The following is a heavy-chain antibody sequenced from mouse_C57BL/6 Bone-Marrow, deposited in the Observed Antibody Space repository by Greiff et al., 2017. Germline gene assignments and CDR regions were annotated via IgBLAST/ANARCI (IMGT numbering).Heavy chain of an antibody. CDR3: ARDGYPDYFDY. D-gene: IGHD2-3*01. CDR2: IDPSDSYT. J-gene: IGHJ2*01. CDR1: GYTFTSYW. V-gene: IGHV1-69*01. Sequence: QVQLKQPGAELVMPGASVKLSCKASGYTFTSYWMHWVKQRPGQGLEWIGEIDPSDSYTNYNQTFKGKSTLTVDKSSSTAYMQLRSLTSEDSAVYYCARDGYPDYFDYWGQGTTLTVSS.